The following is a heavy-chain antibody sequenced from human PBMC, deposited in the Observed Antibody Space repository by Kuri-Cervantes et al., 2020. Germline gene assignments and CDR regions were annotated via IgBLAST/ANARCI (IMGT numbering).Heavy chain of an antibody. D-gene: IGHD3-10*01. CDR3: AARWFN. J-gene: IGHJ4*02. CDR2: ISWNSGSI. V-gene: IGHV3-9*01. Sequence: SLILSCAASGITFGDYTMHWVRHAPGKGLEWVTGISWNSGSIGYADSVKGRFTISRDNSKVTLYLQMNSLRAEDTAIYYCAARWFNWGQGTLVTVSS. CDR1: GITFGDYT.